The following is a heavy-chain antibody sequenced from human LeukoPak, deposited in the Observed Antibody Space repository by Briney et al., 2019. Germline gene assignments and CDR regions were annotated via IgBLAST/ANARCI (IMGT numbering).Heavy chain of an antibody. D-gene: IGHD2-2*01. CDR2: INHSGST. V-gene: IGHV4-34*01. CDR3: ARRPIVVVPAASYLALYYYYYMDV. CDR1: GGSFSGYY. J-gene: IGHJ6*03. Sequence: SETLSLTCAVYGGSFSGYYWSWIRQPPGKGLECIGEINHSGSTNYNPSLKSRVTISVDTSKNQFSLKLSSVTAADTAVYYCARRPIVVVPAASYLALYYYYYMDVWGKGTTVTISS.